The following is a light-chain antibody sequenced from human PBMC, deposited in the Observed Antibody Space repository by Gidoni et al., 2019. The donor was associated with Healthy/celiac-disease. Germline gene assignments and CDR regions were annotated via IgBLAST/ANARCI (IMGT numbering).Light chain of an antibody. CDR1: QSVSSSY. Sequence: EIVLTQSPGTLSLSPGERATLSCRASQSVSSSYLAWYQQKPGQAPRLLIYGASSRATGIPDRFSGSGSGTDFTLTSSRLEPEDVAVYYCQQYGSSQWTFGQGTKVEIK. J-gene: IGKJ1*01. CDR3: QQYGSSQWT. V-gene: IGKV3-20*01. CDR2: GAS.